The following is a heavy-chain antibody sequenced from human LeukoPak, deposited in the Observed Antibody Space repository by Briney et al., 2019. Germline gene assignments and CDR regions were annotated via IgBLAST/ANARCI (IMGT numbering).Heavy chain of an antibody. D-gene: IGHD6-19*01. CDR1: GYTFTGYF. Sequence: ASVKVSCKASGYTFTGYFIHWVRQAPGQGLEYMGRINPNTGGTNYAQNFQGRVTMTRDTSISTDYKKLSSLRFDDTSIYYCARELRLGNCCLTWGQGALVTVSS. V-gene: IGHV1-2*06. J-gene: IGHJ5*02. CDR2: INPNTGGT. CDR3: ARELRLGNCCLT.